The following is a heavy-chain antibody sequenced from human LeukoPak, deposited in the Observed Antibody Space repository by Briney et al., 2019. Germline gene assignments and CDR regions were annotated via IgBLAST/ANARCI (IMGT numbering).Heavy chain of an antibody. Sequence: PGGSLRLSCAASGFTVSSNYMSWVRQAPGKGLEWVSVIYSGGSTYYADSVKGRFTVSRDNAKNSLYLQMNSLRAEDTAVYYCARHFNDYYYFDYWGQGTLVTVSS. V-gene: IGHV3-53*01. CDR2: IYSGGST. D-gene: IGHD4/OR15-4a*01. CDR1: GFTVSSNY. J-gene: IGHJ4*02. CDR3: ARHFNDYYYFDY.